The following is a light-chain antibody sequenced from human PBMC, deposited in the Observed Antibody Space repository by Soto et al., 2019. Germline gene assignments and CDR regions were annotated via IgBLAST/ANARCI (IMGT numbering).Light chain of an antibody. Sequence: EIVLTQSPGTLSLSPGERATLSCRASQSVSSSYLAWYQQKPGQAPRLLIYGASSRATGVPDRFSGSGSGTDFTLTISRLEPEDFAVYYCQHYDSSPIFTFGPGTKVDIK. J-gene: IGKJ3*01. CDR1: QSVSSSY. CDR3: QHYDSSPIFT. CDR2: GAS. V-gene: IGKV3-20*01.